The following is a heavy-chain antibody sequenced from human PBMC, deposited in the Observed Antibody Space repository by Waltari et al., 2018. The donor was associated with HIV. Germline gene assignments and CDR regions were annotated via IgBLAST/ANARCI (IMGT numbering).Heavy chain of an antibody. V-gene: IGHV3-53*01. D-gene: IGHD3-22*01. CDR2: IYSNATT. J-gene: IGHJ4*02. CDR1: GFAVINNY. CDR3: ATVLVRTSWVITTAPFDY. Sequence: ESGGGLIQPGGSLRLACAASGFAVINNYMSWVRQAPGKGLEWVSLIYSNATTYYADSVKGRFTISRDNSKNTLYLQMNSLRADDTAVYFCATVLVRTSWVITTAPFDYWGQGTLVTVS.